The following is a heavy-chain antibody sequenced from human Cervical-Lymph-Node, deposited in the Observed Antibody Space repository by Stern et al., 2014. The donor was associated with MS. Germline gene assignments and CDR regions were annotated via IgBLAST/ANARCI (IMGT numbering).Heavy chain of an antibody. J-gene: IGHJ6*02. V-gene: IGHV4-31*03. CDR1: AGSLSSGGYY. Sequence: QVQLQESGPGLVKPSQTLSLKCTVSAGSLSSGGYYWTWIRQHPGKGLEWIGHIDYNGSTYYNSSLKSRVTISVDTSKNELYLRLTSVTAADTAVYYCARDRGAYHVPTPYYYGMDVWGQGTTVIVSS. CDR2: IDYNGST. D-gene: IGHD1-26*01. CDR3: ARDRGAYHVPTPYYYGMDV.